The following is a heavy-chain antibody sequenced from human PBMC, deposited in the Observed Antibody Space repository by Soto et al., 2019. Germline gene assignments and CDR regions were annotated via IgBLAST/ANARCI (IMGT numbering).Heavy chain of an antibody. J-gene: IGHJ6*02. CDR1: GGSISSYY. CDR2: IYYSGST. CDR3: AREGVSSRWYNYYGMDV. V-gene: IGHV4-59*01. Sequence: SETLSLTCTVSGGSISSYYWSWIRQPPGKGLEWIGYIYYSGSTNYNPSLKSRVTISVDTSKNQFSLKLSSVTAADTAVNYCAREGVSSRWYNYYGMDVWGQGTTVTVSS. D-gene: IGHD6-13*01.